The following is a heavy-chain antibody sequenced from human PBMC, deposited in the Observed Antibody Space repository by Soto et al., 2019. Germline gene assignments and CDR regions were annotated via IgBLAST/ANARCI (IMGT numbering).Heavy chain of an antibody. J-gene: IGHJ6*02. D-gene: IGHD3-9*01. Sequence: SETLSLTCAVYGGSFSGYYWSWIRQPPGKGLEWIGEINHSGSTNYNPSLKSRVTISVDTSKNQFSLKLSSVTAADTAVYYWARGPPPYDILTGYYRRYYYYGMDVWGQGTTVT. V-gene: IGHV4-34*01. CDR3: ARGPPPYDILTGYYRRYYYYGMDV. CDR2: INHSGST. CDR1: GGSFSGYY.